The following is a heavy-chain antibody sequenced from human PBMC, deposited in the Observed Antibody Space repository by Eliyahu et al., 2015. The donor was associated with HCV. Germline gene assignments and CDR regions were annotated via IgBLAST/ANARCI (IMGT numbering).Heavy chain of an antibody. CDR2: IYDSGST. D-gene: IGHD6-19*01. V-gene: IGHV4-59*01. Sequence: QVQLQESGPGLVKPSETLSLTCTVSGASISSYYWSWIRQPPGKGLEWIGYIYDSGSTFYNPSLESRVTISLDTSKNQLSLKLSSVTAADTAVYYCASGGGGIAVAGTGGWFDPWGQGTLVTVSS. CDR1: GASISSYY. CDR3: ASGGGGIAVAGTGGWFDP. J-gene: IGHJ5*02.